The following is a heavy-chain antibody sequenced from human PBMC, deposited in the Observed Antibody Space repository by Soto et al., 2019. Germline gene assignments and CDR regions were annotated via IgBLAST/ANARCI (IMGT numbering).Heavy chain of an antibody. V-gene: IGHV4-30-2*01. CDR2: IYHSGST. CDR3: ASMYGDLDYFDY. Sequence: QLQLQESGSGLVKPSQTRSLTCAVSGGSISSGGYSWSWIRQPPGKGLEWIGYIYHSGSTYYNPSLKSRVTISVDRSKNQFSLKLSSVTAADTAVYYCASMYGDLDYFDYWGQGTLVTVSS. CDR1: GGSISSGGYS. J-gene: IGHJ4*02. D-gene: IGHD4-17*01.